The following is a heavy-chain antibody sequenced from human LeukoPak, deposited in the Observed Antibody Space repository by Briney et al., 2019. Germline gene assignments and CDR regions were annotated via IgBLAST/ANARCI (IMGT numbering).Heavy chain of an antibody. CDR3: ARDLTSYGVLN. D-gene: IGHD4-17*01. Sequence: SETLSLTCTVSGGSVCSGSYYWSWIRQPPGKGLEWIGYIYYSGSTNYNPSLKSRVTMSLDTSKNQFSLKLSSVTAADTAVYYCARDLTSYGVLNWGQGTLVTVSS. J-gene: IGHJ4*02. CDR2: IYYSGST. V-gene: IGHV4-61*01. CDR1: GGSVCSGSYY.